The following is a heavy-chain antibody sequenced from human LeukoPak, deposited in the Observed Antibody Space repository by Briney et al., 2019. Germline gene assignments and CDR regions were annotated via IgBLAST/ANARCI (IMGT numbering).Heavy chain of an antibody. Sequence: GGSLRLSCAASGFTFSSYGMHWVRQAPGKGLEWVAVISYDGSNKYYADSVKGRFTISRDNSKNTLYLQMNSLRAEDTAVYYCAKDLRVGATDAFDIWGQGTMVTVSS. J-gene: IGHJ3*02. V-gene: IGHV3-30*18. CDR1: GFTFSSYG. D-gene: IGHD1-26*01. CDR2: ISYDGSNK. CDR3: AKDLRVGATDAFDI.